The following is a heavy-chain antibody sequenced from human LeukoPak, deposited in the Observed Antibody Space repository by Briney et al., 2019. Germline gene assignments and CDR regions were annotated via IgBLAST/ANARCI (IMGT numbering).Heavy chain of an antibody. Sequence: ASVKVSCKASGYPFTGYYLHWVRQAPGQGLEWMGWINPNSGFTNYAQKFQGRVTMTRDTSISTAYMELSRLRASDTAMYYCARRLPTVEFFDYWGQGTLVTVSS. CDR3: ARRLPTVEFFDY. V-gene: IGHV1-2*02. D-gene: IGHD2-2*01. CDR1: GYPFTGYY. J-gene: IGHJ4*02. CDR2: INPNSGFT.